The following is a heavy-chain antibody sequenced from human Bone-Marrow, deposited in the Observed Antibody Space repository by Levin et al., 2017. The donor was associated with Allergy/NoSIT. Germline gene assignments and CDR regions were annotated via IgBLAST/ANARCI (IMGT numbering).Heavy chain of an antibody. CDR2: ISGSGGST. CDR3: AKAALPTVTTHFDY. V-gene: IGHV3-23*01. J-gene: IGHJ4*02. Sequence: AGGSLRLSCAASGFTFSSYAMSWVRQAPGKGLEWVSTISGSGGSTYYADSVKGRFTISRDNSKNTLYLQMNSLRAEDTAVYYCAKAALPTVTTHFDYWGQGTLVTVSS. D-gene: IGHD4-17*01. CDR1: GFTFSSYA.